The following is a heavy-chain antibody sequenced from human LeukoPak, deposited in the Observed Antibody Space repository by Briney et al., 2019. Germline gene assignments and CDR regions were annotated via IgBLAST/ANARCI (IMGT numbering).Heavy chain of an antibody. Sequence: GGSVRLSCAASGFTFSSYSMNWVRQAPGKGLEWVSYIRSTSRTIYYADSVKGRFTISRDNAKNSLYLQMNSLRDEDTAVYYCARDSRWTFDCWGQGTLVTVSS. CDR3: ARDSRWTFDC. V-gene: IGHV3-48*02. J-gene: IGHJ4*01. CDR1: GFTFSSYS. CDR2: IRSTSRTI. D-gene: IGHD5-24*01.